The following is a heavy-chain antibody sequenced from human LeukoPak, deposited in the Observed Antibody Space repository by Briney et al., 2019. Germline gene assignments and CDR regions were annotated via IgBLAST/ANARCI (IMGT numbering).Heavy chain of an antibody. D-gene: IGHD2-15*01. J-gene: IGHJ6*02. CDR2: ISWNSGSI. CDR1: GFTFDDYA. CDR3: AKGYCSGGSCYESFYYYGMDV. Sequence: TGGSLRLSCAASGFTFDDYAMHWVRQAPGKGLERVSGISWNSGSIGYADSVKGRFTISRDNAKNSLYLQMNSLRAEDTALYYCAKGYCSGGSCYESFYYYGMDVSGQGTTVTVSS. V-gene: IGHV3-9*01.